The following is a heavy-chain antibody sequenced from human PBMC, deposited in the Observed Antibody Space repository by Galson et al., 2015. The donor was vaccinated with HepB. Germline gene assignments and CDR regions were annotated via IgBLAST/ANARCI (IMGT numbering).Heavy chain of an antibody. J-gene: IGHJ4*02. V-gene: IGHV1-18*01. D-gene: IGHD1-26*01. CDR2: ISAYNGNT. CDR3: ARDAQIVGAPYPMSY. Sequence: SVKVSCKASGYTFPSYGISWVRQAPGQGLEWMGWISAYNGNTNYAQKLQGRVTMTTDTSTSTAYMELRSLRSDDTAVYYCARDAQIVGAPYPMSYWGQGTLVTVSS. CDR1: GYTFPSYG.